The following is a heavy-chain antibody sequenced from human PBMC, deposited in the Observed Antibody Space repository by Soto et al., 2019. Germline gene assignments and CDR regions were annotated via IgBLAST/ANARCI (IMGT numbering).Heavy chain of an antibody. CDR2: ISSSGHTI. D-gene: IGHD3-10*01. Sequence: GGSLRLSCAASGFTFSSYSMNWVRQAPGKGLEWISYISSSGHTIYYRDSVKGRFTISRDNGKNSLYLQLNSLRVEDTAVYYCAREFTYYYASPESIDSWGQGTLVTVAS. CDR3: AREFTYYYASPESIDS. CDR1: GFTFSSYS. V-gene: IGHV3-48*01. J-gene: IGHJ4*02.